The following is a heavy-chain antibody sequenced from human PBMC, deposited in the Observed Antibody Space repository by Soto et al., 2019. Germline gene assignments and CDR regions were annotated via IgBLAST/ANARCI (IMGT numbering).Heavy chain of an antibody. Sequence: ASVKVSCKASGYTFTSYYMHWVRQAPGQGLGWMGIINPSGGGTSYAQKFQGRVTMTRDTSTSTVYLELSSLRSEDTAVYYCAKDRVDYDFWNGYAYWGQGPLVTVSS. CDR3: AKDRVDYDFWNGYAY. CDR1: GYTFTSYY. CDR2: INPSGGGT. D-gene: IGHD3-3*01. J-gene: IGHJ4*02. V-gene: IGHV1-46*01.